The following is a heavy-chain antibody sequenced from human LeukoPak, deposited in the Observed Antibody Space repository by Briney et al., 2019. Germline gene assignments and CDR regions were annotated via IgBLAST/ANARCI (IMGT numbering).Heavy chain of an antibody. V-gene: IGHV3-30*18. CDR1: GFTFSSYG. J-gene: IGHJ3*02. Sequence: GGSLRLSCAASGFTFSSYGMHWVRQAPGKGLEWVAVISYDGSNKDYADFVKGRFTISRDNSKNTLYLQMNSLRAEDTALYYCAKGQGIWLLVAFDIRGQGTMVTVSS. D-gene: IGHD3-22*01. CDR3: AKGQGIWLLVAFDI. CDR2: ISYDGSNK.